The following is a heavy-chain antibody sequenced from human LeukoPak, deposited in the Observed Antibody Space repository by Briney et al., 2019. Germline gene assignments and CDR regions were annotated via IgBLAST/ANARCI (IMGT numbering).Heavy chain of an antibody. CDR3: ASAPHVNYFDY. CDR2: ISYSGST. D-gene: IGHD2/OR15-2a*01. CDR1: GDSMTSYY. Sequence: KPSETLSLTCSVSGDSMTSYYWSWIRQPPGKGLEWIGYISYSGSTNYNPSLKSRVTISIDTSKNQFFLKLSSVTAADTAVYYCASAPHVNYFDYWGQGALVTVST. V-gene: IGHV4-59*08. J-gene: IGHJ4*02.